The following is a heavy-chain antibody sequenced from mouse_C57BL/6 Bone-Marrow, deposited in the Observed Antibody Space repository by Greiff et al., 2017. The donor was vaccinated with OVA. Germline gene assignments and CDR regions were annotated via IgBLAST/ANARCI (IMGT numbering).Heavy chain of an antibody. V-gene: IGHV1-19*01. J-gene: IGHJ2*01. CDR3: ARERAYDYDVGY. Sequence: EVQLQQSGPVLVKPGASVKMSCKASGYTFTDYYMNWVKQSHGKSLEWIGVINPYNGGTSYNQKFKGKATLTVDKSSSTAYMELNSLTSEDSAVYYCARERAYDYDVGYWGQGTTLTVSS. CDR2: INPYNGGT. D-gene: IGHD2-4*01. CDR1: GYTFTDYY.